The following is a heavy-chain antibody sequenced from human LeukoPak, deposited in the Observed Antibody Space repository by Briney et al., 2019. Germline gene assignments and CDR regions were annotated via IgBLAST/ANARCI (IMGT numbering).Heavy chain of an antibody. J-gene: IGHJ3*02. Sequence: GGSLRLSCAASGFTVSSNYMSWVRQAPGKGLEWVSVIYSGGSTYYADSVKGRFTISRDNSKNSLYLQMNSLRTEDTALYYCAKETTENDAFDIWGQGTMVTVSS. CDR1: GFTVSSNY. V-gene: IGHV3-53*05. CDR3: AKETTENDAFDI. D-gene: IGHD1/OR15-1a*01. CDR2: IYSGGST.